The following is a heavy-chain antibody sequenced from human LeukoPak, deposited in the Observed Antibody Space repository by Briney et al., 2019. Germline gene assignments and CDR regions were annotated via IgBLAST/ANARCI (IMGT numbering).Heavy chain of an antibody. CDR3: AKDSPVVGSSSWSDY. CDR2: IRYDGSNK. V-gene: IGHV3-30*02. CDR1: GFTFSSYG. J-gene: IGHJ4*02. Sequence: GGSLRLSCAASGFTFSSYGMHWVRQAPGKGLEWVAFIRYDGSNKYYADSVKGRFTISRDNSKNTLYLQMNSLRAEDTAVYYCAKDSPVVGSSSWSDYWGQGTLVTVSS. D-gene: IGHD6-13*01.